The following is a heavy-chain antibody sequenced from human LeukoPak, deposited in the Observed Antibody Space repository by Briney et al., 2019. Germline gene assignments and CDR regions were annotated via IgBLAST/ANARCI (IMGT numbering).Heavy chain of an antibody. D-gene: IGHD2-2*01. CDR1: GGTFSSYA. V-gene: IGHV1-69*01. Sequence: GSSVKVSCKASGGTFSSYAISWVRQAPGQGLEWMGGITPIFGTANYAQKFQGRVTITADESTSTAYMELSSLRSEDTAVYYCASGCSSTSCYAPYYYYGMDVWGIGTTVTVSS. J-gene: IGHJ6*04. CDR2: ITPIFGTA. CDR3: ASGCSSTSCYAPYYYYGMDV.